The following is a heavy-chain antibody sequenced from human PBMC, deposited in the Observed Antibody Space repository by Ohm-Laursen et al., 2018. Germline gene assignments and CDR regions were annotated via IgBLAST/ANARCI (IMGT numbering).Heavy chain of an antibody. CDR1: GFTFSPYG. D-gene: IGHD2-21*02. CDR3: ARHPSPYCGGDCPPEY. J-gene: IGHJ4*02. Sequence: SLRLSCSASGFTFSPYGMHWVRQAPGKGLEWVAVIWYDGSNKYYSDSVKGRFTISRDNIKNTLYLQMNTLRAEDTAVYYCARHPSPYCGGDCPPEYWGQGTLVTVSS. CDR2: IWYDGSNK. V-gene: IGHV3-33*01.